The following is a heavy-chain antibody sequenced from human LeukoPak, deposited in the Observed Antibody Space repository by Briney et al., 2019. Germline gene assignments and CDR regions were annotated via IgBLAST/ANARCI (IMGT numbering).Heavy chain of an antibody. V-gene: IGHV1-46*01. CDR2: INPSGGST. J-gene: IGHJ5*02. D-gene: IGHD1-26*01. CDR1: GYTFTNYY. Sequence: ASVKVSCKASGYTFTNYYIHWVRQAPGQGLECMGIINPSGGSTSYAQKFQGRVTMTRDMSTSTVYMELSSLRSEDTAVYYCARGGVGATTYVWFDPWGQGTLITVSS. CDR3: ARGGVGATTYVWFDP.